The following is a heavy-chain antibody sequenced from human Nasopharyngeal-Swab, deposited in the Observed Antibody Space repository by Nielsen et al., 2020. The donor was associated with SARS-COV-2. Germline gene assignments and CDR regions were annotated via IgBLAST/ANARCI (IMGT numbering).Heavy chain of an antibody. CDR2: IKHSGST. V-gene: IGHV4-34*01. J-gene: IGHJ4*02. CDR1: GGSFSGYY. D-gene: IGHD1-26*01. Sequence: GSLRLSCAVYGGSFSGYYWSWIRQPPGKGLEWIGEIKHSGSTNYNPSLKSRVTISVDTSKNQFSLKLSSVTAADTAVYYGARGGGVWGSYYYYWGQGTLVTVSS. CDR3: ARGGGVWGSYYYY.